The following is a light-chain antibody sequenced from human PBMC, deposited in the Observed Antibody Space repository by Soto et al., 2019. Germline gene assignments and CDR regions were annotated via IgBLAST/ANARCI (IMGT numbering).Light chain of an antibody. Sequence: EIVMTQSPATLSVSPGERATLSCRASQSVSSNLAWHQQKPGQAPRLLIYGASTRATGIPARFSGSGSGTEFTLTISSLQSEEFAVYYCQPYNNWPPLTFGGGPKVEIK. V-gene: IGKV3-15*01. CDR3: QPYNNWPPLT. J-gene: IGKJ4*02. CDR2: GAS. CDR1: QSVSSN.